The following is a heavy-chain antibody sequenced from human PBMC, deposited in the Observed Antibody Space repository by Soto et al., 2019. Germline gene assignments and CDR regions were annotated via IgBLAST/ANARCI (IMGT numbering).Heavy chain of an antibody. CDR3: ASRSLGESAPFDY. CDR2: ISGSGGST. CDR1: GFTFSSYA. V-gene: IGHV3-23*01. J-gene: IGHJ4*02. D-gene: IGHD3-16*01. Sequence: RGSLRLSCAASGFTFSSYAMSWVRQAPGKGLEWVSDISGSGGSTYYADSVKGRFTISRDNSKNTLYLQMNSLRAEDTAVYYCASRSLGESAPFDYWGQGTLVTVSS.